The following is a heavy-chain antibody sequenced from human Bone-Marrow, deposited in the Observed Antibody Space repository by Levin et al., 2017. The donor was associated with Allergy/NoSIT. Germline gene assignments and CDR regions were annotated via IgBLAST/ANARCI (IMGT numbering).Heavy chain of an antibody. D-gene: IGHD1-1*01. J-gene: IGHJ4*02. Sequence: GGSLRLSCATSGFTFRNAWLSWVRQGPGKGLEWVGRLRSKASGGTADYAAPVKGRFIISRDDSKNTLYLHLGSLTTEDTAVYYCTTGSLTTLTHAEDHWGQGTLVTVSP. CDR2: LRSKASGGTA. CDR1: GFTFRNAW. V-gene: IGHV3-15*01. CDR3: TTGSLTTLTHAEDH.